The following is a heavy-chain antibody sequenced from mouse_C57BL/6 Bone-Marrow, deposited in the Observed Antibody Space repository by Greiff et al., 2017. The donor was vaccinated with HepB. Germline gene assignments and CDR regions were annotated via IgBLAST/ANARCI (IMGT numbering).Heavy chain of an antibody. J-gene: IGHJ3*01. D-gene: IGHD1-1*02. CDR1: GYTFTSYW. CDR2: IDPSDSYT. Sequence: QVQLQQPGAELVRPGTSVKLSCKASGYTFTSYWMHWVKQRPGQGLEWLGVIDPSDSYTNYNQKFKGKDTLTVDTSSSTASMQLSSLTSEDSAVYYCARVGDMAPFAYWGQGTLVTVSA. V-gene: IGHV1-59*01. CDR3: ARVGDMAPFAY.